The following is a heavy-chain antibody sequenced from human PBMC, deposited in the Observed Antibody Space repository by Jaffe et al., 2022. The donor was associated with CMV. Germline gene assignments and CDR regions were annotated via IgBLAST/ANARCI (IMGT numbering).Heavy chain of an antibody. CDR3: VKGGGHTNWDLSEY. CDR2: INPKSGGT. V-gene: IGHV1-2*02. Sequence: QEQLVQSGAEVKKPGASVKVSCKASGYIFSDQYIHWVRQAPGQGLEWLGYINPKSGGTNYAPTFQGRVTMTRDTSISTGYIELSGLTSDDTAVYYCVKGGGHTNWDLSEYWGQGTLVTVSS. J-gene: IGHJ4*02. D-gene: IGHD1-1*01. CDR1: GYIFSDQY.